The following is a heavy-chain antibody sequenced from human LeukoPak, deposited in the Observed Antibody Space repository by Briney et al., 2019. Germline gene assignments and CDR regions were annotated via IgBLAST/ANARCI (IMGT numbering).Heavy chain of an antibody. V-gene: IGHV3-23*01. D-gene: IGHD3-22*01. Sequence: GGSLRLSCAASGFTFSSYAMSWVRQAPGKGLEWVSAISGGGGSTYYADSVKGRFTISRDNSKNTLYLQMNSLRAEDTAVYYCAKEGSYYDSSGYYYREYYFDYWGQGTLVTVSS. CDR2: ISGGGGST. CDR3: AKEGSYYDSSGYYYREYYFDY. J-gene: IGHJ4*02. CDR1: GFTFSSYA.